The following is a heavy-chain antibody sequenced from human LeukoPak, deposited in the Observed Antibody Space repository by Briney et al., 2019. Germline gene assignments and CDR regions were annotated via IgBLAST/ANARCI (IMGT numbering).Heavy chain of an antibody. J-gene: IGHJ4*02. CDR1: GYTFTGYY. Sequence: ASVKVSCKASGYTFTGYYMHWVRQAPGQGLEWMGWINPNSGGTNYAQKFQGRVTMTRDTSISTAYMELSRLRSDDTAVYYCATVYSSGWYWDYWGQGTLVTVSS. V-gene: IGHV1-2*02. CDR2: INPNSGGT. CDR3: ATVYSSGWYWDY. D-gene: IGHD6-19*01.